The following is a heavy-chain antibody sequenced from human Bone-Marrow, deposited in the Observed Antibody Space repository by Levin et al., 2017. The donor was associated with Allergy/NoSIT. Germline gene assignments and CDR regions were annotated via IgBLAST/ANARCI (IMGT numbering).Heavy chain of an antibody. CDR3: AGPQGVNAFDF. D-gene: IGHD3-16*02. CDR2: INIDGSMT. CDR1: GFTFSNYW. V-gene: IGHV3-74*01. Sequence: ASVKVSCAASGFTFSNYWMYWVRQAPGKGLVWVSRINIDGSMTGYADSVKGRFTISRDNAKNMLYLQMNSLRAEDTAVYYCAGPQGVNAFDFWGQGTMVTVSS. J-gene: IGHJ3*01.